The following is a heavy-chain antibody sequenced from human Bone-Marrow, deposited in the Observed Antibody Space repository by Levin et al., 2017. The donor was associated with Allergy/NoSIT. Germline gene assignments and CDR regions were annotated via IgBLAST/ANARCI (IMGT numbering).Heavy chain of an antibody. CDR3: ARGPWLHGMDV. CDR2: ISYDGSNK. D-gene: IGHD5-12*01. J-gene: IGHJ6*02. CDR1: GFTFSSYA. V-gene: IGHV3-30*04. Sequence: GGSLRLSCAASGFTFSSYAMHWVRQAPGKGLEWVAVISYDGSNKYYADSVKGRFTISRDNSKNTLYLQMNSLRAEDTAVYYCARGPWLHGMDVWGQGTTVTVSS.